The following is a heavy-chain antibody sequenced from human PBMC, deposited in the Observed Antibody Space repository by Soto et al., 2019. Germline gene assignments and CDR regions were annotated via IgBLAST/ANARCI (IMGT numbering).Heavy chain of an antibody. CDR2: ISGSGKTI. Sequence: GSLRLSCAASGFIFNDYYMIWLRQAPGKGLEWVSKISGSGKTIYYADSVKGRFTISRDNAKNSLFLQMNSLRAEDTAVYFCARDYYTSGSYYNFVAYWGQGALVTVSS. CDR3: ARDYYTSGSYYNFVAY. J-gene: IGHJ4*02. CDR1: GFIFNDYY. D-gene: IGHD3-10*01. V-gene: IGHV3-11*01.